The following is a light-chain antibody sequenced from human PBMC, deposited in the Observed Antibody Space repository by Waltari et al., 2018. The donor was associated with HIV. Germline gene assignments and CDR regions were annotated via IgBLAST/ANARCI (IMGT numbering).Light chain of an antibody. CDR1: SPHIGAGYD. CDR2: GNN. J-gene: IGLJ3*02. CDR3: QSYDSSLSGWV. V-gene: IGLV1-40*01. Sequence: QSVLTQPHSVSGAPGPRVTIPCTASSPHIGAGYDGAWYPQLPGTAPKLLIYGNNNRPSGVPDRFSGSKSGTSASLAITGLQAEDEADYYCQSYDSSLSGWVFGGGTKLTVL.